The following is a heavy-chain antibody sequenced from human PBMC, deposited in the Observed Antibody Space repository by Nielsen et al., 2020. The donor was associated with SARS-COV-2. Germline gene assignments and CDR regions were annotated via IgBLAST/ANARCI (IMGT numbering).Heavy chain of an antibody. CDR3: ARGARN. Sequence: SETLSLTCTVSRGSISSGDYYWSWIRQPPGKGLEWIGYTFNSGNTYYNPSLRSRVTMSLDTSKNQFSLKLASVTVADTAVYYCARGARNWGQGALVTVAS. CDR1: RGSISSGDYY. CDR2: TFNSGNT. J-gene: IGHJ4*02. V-gene: IGHV4-30-4*01.